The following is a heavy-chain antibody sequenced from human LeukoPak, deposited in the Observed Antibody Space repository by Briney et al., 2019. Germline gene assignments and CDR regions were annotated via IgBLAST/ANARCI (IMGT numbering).Heavy chain of an antibody. CDR3: ARHREGLWLVPAVDY. V-gene: IGHV4-59*08. J-gene: IGHJ4*02. Sequence: KPSETLSLTCTVSGGSISSLHWRCIRQPTGKGLEWIGYIYYSGSTNYNPSLRSRVSLSADTSKNQFSLKLTSVTAADTAVYYCARHREGLWLVPAVDYWGQGTLVTVSS. D-gene: IGHD6-19*01. CDR1: GGSISSLH. CDR2: IYYSGST.